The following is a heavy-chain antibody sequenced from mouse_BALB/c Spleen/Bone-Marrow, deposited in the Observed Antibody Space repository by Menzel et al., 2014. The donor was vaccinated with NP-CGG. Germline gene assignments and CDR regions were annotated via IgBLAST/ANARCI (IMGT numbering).Heavy chain of an antibody. D-gene: IGHD5-1*01. V-gene: IGHV1S81*02. CDR3: TRLPH. CDR2: ISPSNGGT. J-gene: IGHJ4*01. Sequence: QVQLQQSGAELVKPGASVKLSCKASGYTFTSYYMYWVKQRPGQGLEWIGEISPSNGGTNFNEKFESRATLTVDKSSSTAYMQLSSLTSEDSAVYYCTRLPHWGQGTSVTVSS. CDR1: GYTFTSYY.